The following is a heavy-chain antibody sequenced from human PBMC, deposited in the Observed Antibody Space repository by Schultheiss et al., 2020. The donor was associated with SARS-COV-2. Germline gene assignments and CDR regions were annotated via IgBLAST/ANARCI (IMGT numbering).Heavy chain of an antibody. CDR3: ARDPGDGYIVSYYYYGMDV. CDR1: GYTFTSYY. V-gene: IGHV1-46*01. D-gene: IGHD5-24*01. Sequence: ASVKVSCKASGYTFTSYYMHWVRQAPGQGLEWMGIINPSGGSTSYAQKFQGRVTMTRDTSTSTVYMELSSLRSEDTAVYYCARDPGDGYIVSYYYYGMDVWGQGGTVTVSS. CDR2: INPSGGST. J-gene: IGHJ6*02.